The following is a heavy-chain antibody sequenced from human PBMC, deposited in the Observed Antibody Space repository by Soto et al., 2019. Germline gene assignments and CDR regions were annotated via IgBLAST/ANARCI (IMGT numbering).Heavy chain of an antibody. V-gene: IGHV3-64D*06. CDR2: ISPQGVST. Sequence: GGSLRLSCSACGFAFSSYAMHWVRQTPGKGLESVSAISPQGVSTYYTASVKGRFPISRDDSKNTMYLQMSSLRPDDTAVYYCVNMMIARGAFDFWGQGTLIAVSS. D-gene: IGHD2-21*01. CDR1: GFAFSSYA. CDR3: VNMMIARGAFDF. J-gene: IGHJ4*02.